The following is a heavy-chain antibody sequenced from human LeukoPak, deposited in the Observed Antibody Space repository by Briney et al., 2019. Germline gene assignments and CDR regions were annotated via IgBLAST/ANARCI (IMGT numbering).Heavy chain of an antibody. V-gene: IGHV6-1*01. CDR2: TYCRSKWFN. J-gene: IGHJ4*02. CDR1: GDSVSSNSAA. Sequence: SQTLSLTCAISGDSVSSNSAAWNWIRQSPSSGLGWRGRTYCRSKWFNDYAVSVKSRITINPDTSKNHFSLQRNSVTAEDTAVYYCARAIRSSNWYPVDSWGQGTLVTVSS. D-gene: IGHD6-13*01. CDR3: ARAIRSSNWYPVDS.